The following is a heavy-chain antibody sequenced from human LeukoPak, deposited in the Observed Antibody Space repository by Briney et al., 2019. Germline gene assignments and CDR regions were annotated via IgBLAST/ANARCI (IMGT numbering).Heavy chain of an antibody. J-gene: IGHJ4*02. CDR3: ARDPPTYYDFWSGYSC. D-gene: IGHD3-3*01. V-gene: IGHV3-21*01. Sequence: GGSLRLSCAASGFTFSSYSMNWVRQAPGKGLEWVSSISSRNSYIYYADSVKGRFTISRDNAKNSLYLQMNSLRAEDTAVYYCARDPPTYYDFWSGYSCWGQGTLVTVSS. CDR1: GFTFSSYS. CDR2: ISSRNSYI.